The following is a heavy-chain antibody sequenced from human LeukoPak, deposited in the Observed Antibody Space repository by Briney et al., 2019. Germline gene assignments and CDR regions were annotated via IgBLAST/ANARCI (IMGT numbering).Heavy chain of an antibody. CDR3: ARAVAGTLYFDY. D-gene: IGHD6-19*01. J-gene: IGHJ4*02. Sequence: GGSLRLSCAASGFTFSSYDMHWFRQATGKGLEWVSAIGTAGDTYYPGSVKGRFTISRENAKNSLYLQMNSLRAGDTAVYYCARAVAGTLYFDYWGQGTLVTVSS. CDR2: IGTAGDT. V-gene: IGHV3-13*04. CDR1: GFTFSSYD.